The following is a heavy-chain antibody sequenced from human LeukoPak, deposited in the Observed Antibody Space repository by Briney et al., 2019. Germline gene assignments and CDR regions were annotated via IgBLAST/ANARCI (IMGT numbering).Heavy chain of an antibody. J-gene: IGHJ6*03. CDR1: GGSISSYY. D-gene: IGHD3-10*01. V-gene: IGHV4-59*12. Sequence: SETLSLTCTVSGGSISSYYWSWIRQPPGKGLEWIGYIYYSGYTNYNPSLKSRVTISVDTSKNQFSLKMRSVAAADTAVYYCARTTMVRGTYYMDVWGKGTTVTISS. CDR3: ARTTMVRGTYYMDV. CDR2: IYYSGYT.